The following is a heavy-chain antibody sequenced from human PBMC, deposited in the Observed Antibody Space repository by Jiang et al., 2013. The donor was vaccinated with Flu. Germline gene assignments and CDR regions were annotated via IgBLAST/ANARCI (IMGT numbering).Heavy chain of an antibody. V-gene: IGHV4-34*01. CDR3: ARDYCTGGICHQSFDL. D-gene: IGHD2-8*02. CDR1: GGSVIDNN. CDR2: FNHRGNT. J-gene: IGHJ4*02. Sequence: LLKPSETLSLTCAVYGGSVIDNNWNWIRQPPGKGLEWIGEFNHRGNTNYNPSVQSRVSISIDTSNNRFSLNLISVTAADTAMYYCARDYCTGGICHQSFDLWGQGTLVTVSS.